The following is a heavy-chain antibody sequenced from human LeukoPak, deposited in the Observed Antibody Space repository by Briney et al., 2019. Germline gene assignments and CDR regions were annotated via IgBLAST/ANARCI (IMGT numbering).Heavy chain of an antibody. CDR3: AKEYYYDSSGYAPG. CDR2: ISGSGGST. J-gene: IGHJ3*01. V-gene: IGHV3-23*01. D-gene: IGHD3-22*01. CDR1: GFTFSSYA. Sequence: SGGSLRLSCAASGFTFSSYAMSWVRQAPGKGLEWVSAISGSGGSTYYADSVKGRFTISRDNSENTLYLQMNSLRAEDTAVYYCAKEYYYDSSGYAPGWGQGTMVTVSS.